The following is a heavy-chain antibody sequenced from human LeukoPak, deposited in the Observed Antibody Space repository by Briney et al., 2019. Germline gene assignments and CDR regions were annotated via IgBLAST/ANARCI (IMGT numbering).Heavy chain of an antibody. CDR3: AAPRPLPQWLESDY. D-gene: IGHD6-19*01. CDR1: GYTLTELS. J-gene: IGHJ4*02. Sequence: ASVKVSCKVSGYTLTELSMLWVRQAPGKGLEWMGGFDPEDGETIFAQKFQGRFTMTEDTSTDTAYMELSSLRSEDTAVYYCAAPRPLPQWLESDYWGQGTLGPVSS. V-gene: IGHV1-24*01. CDR2: FDPEDGET.